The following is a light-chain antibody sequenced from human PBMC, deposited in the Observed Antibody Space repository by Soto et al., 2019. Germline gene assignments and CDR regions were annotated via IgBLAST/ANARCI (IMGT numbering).Light chain of an antibody. CDR2: DVS. CDR3: SSYTSSSIL. V-gene: IGLV2-14*01. Sequence: QSVLTQPASVSGSPGQSITISCPGTSSDVGGYNYVSWYQQHPGKAPKLMIYDVSNRPSGVSNRFSGSKSGNTASLTISGLQAEDEADYYCSSYTSSSILFGGGTKLTVL. J-gene: IGLJ2*01. CDR1: SSDVGGYNY.